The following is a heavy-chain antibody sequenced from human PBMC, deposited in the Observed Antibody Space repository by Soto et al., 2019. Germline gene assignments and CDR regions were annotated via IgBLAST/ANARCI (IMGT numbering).Heavy chain of an antibody. D-gene: IGHD7-27*01. V-gene: IGHV1-2*02. J-gene: IGHJ4*02. Sequence: QVQLVQSGPEVKMPGASVKVSCKASGHIFTGHHMHWVRQAPGQGLEWMAYIDLDSSHTKYAQRFQGRVTTTRDTSITTAYMELSGLRSDDTALYYCGLEPTGTGGFDYWGQGTVLTVSS. CDR1: GHIFTGHH. CDR2: IDLDSSHT. CDR3: GLEPTGTGGFDY.